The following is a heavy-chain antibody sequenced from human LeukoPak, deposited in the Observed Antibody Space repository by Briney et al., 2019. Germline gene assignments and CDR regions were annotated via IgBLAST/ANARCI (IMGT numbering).Heavy chain of an antibody. Sequence: ASVKVSCKASGYTFTSYAISWVRQAPGQGLEWMGWMNPNSGNTGYAQKFQGRVTMTRNTSISTAYMELSSLRSEDTAVYYCAAIRWLRALNYWGQGTLVTVSS. CDR2: MNPNSGNT. J-gene: IGHJ4*02. CDR3: AAIRWLRALNY. CDR1: GYTFTSYA. V-gene: IGHV1-8*02. D-gene: IGHD5-12*01.